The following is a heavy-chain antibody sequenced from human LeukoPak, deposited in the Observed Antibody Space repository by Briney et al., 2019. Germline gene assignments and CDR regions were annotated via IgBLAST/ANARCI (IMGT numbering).Heavy chain of an antibody. V-gene: IGHV4-38-2*02. CDR3: ASCLYYYYYMDV. CDR2: IYHSGST. CDR1: GGSISSGYY. J-gene: IGHJ6*03. Sequence: PSETLSLTCTVSGGSISSGYYWGWIRQPPGKGLEWIGSIYHSGSTYYNPSLKSRVTISVDTSKNQFSLKLSSVTAADTAVYYCASCLYYYYYMDVWGKGTTVTVSS.